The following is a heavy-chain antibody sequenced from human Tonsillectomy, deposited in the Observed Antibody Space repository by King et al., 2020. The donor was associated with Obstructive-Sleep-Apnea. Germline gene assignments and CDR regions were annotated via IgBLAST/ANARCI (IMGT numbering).Heavy chain of an antibody. V-gene: IGHV3-49*03. D-gene: IGHD6-19*01. CDR2: IRSKAYGGTT. Sequence: LVESGGGLVQPGRSLRLSCTASGFTFGDYAMRWFRQAPGKGLEWVGFIRSKAYGGTTEYAASLKGRFTISRDDSKSIAYLQMNTLKTEDTAVYYCTRVGAYSSGWFHNWFDPWGQGTLVTVSS. CDR3: TRVGAYSSGWFHNWFDP. CDR1: GFTFGDYA. J-gene: IGHJ5*02.